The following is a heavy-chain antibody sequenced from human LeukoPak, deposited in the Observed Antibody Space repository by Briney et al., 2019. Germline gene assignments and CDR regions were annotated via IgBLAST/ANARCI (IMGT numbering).Heavy chain of an antibody. D-gene: IGHD3-3*01. CDR3: ARHAFGATWASQYYDFWSGYYTGWFDP. Sequence: SETLSLTCTVSGGSISSSSYYWGWIRQPPGKGLEWIVSIYYSGSTYYNPSLKSRVTISVDTSKNQFSLKLSSVTAADTAVYYCARHAFGATWASQYYDFWSGYYTGWFDPWGQGTLVTVSS. CDR1: GGSISSSSYY. J-gene: IGHJ5*02. V-gene: IGHV4-39*01. CDR2: IYYSGST.